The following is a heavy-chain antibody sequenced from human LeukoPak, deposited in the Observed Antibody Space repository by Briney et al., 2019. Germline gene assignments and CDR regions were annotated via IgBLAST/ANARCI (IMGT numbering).Heavy chain of an antibody. Sequence: TLSLTCAVYGGSFSGYYWSWIRQHPGKGLEWIGYIYYSGSTYYNPSLKSRVTISVDTSKNQFSLKLSSVTAADTAVYYCARDDFQGDPDIWGQGTMVTVSS. CDR3: ARDDFQGDPDI. V-gene: IGHV4-31*11. CDR2: IYYSGST. D-gene: IGHD2-21*02. CDR1: GGSFSGYY. J-gene: IGHJ3*02.